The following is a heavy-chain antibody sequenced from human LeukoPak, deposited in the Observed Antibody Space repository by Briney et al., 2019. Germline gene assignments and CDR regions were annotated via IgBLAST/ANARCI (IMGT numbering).Heavy chain of an antibody. CDR1: GFTFSNYG. CDR2: IRYDGSNK. Sequence: GGSLRLSCAASGFTFSNYGMHWVRKAPGKGLQWVTFIRYDGSNKYYADSVKGRFTISRDNSKNTLYLQMNSLRAEDTAVYYCARDLRYGDFYYYYYMDVWGKGTTVTVSS. D-gene: IGHD4-17*01. CDR3: ARDLRYGDFYYYYYMDV. V-gene: IGHV3-30*02. J-gene: IGHJ6*03.